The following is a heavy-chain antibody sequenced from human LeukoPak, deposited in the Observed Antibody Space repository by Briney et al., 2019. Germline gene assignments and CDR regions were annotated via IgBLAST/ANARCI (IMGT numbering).Heavy chain of an antibody. V-gene: IGHV4-34*01. CDR3: ARGQRDGYNPYYFDY. Sequence: SETLSLTCVVYGGSFSGYYWSWIRQPPGKGLEWIGEINHSGSTNYNPSLKSRVTISVDTSKNQFSLKLSSVTAADTAVYYCARGQRDGYNPYYFDYWGQGTLVTVSS. CDR1: GGSFSGYY. CDR2: INHSGST. D-gene: IGHD5-24*01. J-gene: IGHJ4*02.